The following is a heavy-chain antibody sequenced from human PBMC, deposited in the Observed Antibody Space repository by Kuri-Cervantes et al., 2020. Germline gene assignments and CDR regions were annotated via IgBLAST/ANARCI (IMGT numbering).Heavy chain of an antibody. CDR3: ASGEEIVVAPQGY. CDR2: ISGSGGST. V-gene: IGHV3-23*01. CDR1: GFTFSSYA. D-gene: IGHD3-22*01. J-gene: IGHJ4*02. Sequence: GESLKISCAASGFTFSSYAMSWVRQAPGKGLEWVSAISGSGGSTYYADSVKGRFIISRDNSKNTLYLQMNSLRAEDTAVYYCASGEEIVVAPQGYWGQGTLVTVSS.